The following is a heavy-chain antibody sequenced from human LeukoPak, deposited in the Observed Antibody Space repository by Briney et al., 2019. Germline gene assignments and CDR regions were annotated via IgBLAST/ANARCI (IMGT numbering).Heavy chain of an antibody. J-gene: IGHJ4*02. Sequence: PSETLSLTCTVSGYSISSGYSWGWIRQPPGKGLEWIGSIYHSGSTYYNPSRKSRVTISVDTSKNQFSLKLSSVTAADTAVYYCARLGRVPAATIYYWGQGTLVTVAS. V-gene: IGHV4-38-2*02. CDR2: IYHSGST. CDR3: ARLGRVPAATIYY. CDR1: GYSISSGYS. D-gene: IGHD2-2*01.